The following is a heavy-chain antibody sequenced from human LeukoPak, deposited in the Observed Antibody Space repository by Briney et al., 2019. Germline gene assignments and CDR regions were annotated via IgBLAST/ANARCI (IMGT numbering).Heavy chain of an antibody. J-gene: IGHJ6*03. CDR3: ARDPGLTSYYYYMDV. CDR2: INPSGGST. CDR1: GYTFTSYY. Sequence: ASVKVSCKASGYTFTSYYMHWVRQAPGQGLEWMGIINPSGGSTTYAQKFQGRVTMTRDTSTSTVYMELSSLRSEDTAMYYCARDPGLTSYYYYMDVWGKGTTVFVSS. D-gene: IGHD3-10*01. V-gene: IGHV1-46*01.